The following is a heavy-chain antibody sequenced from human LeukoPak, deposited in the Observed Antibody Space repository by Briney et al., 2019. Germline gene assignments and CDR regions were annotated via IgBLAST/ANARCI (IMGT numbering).Heavy chain of an antibody. CDR2: ISYDGSNK. V-gene: IGHV3-30-3*01. CDR3: ARASTGTYYYYGMDV. J-gene: IGHJ6*02. D-gene: IGHD4-17*01. CDR1: GFTFSSYA. Sequence: GGSLRLSCAASGFTFSSYAMHWVRQAPGKGLEWVAVISYDGSNKYYADSVKGRFTISRDNSKNTLYPQMNSLRAEDTAVYYCARASTGTYYYYGMDVWGQGTTVTVSS.